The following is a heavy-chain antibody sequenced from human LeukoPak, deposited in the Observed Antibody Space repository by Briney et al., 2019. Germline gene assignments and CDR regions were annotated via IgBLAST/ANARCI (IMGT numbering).Heavy chain of an antibody. J-gene: IGHJ4*02. Sequence: GGSLRLSCAASGFTFSSYGMSWVRQAPGKGLEWVSAISGRGGSTYYADSVKGRFTISRDNAKNSLYLQMNSLRAEDTALYYCARVSGNRIAAAGTVDYWGQGTLVTVSS. CDR3: ARVSGNRIAAAGTVDY. CDR2: ISGRGGST. D-gene: IGHD6-13*01. V-gene: IGHV3-23*01. CDR1: GFTFSSYG.